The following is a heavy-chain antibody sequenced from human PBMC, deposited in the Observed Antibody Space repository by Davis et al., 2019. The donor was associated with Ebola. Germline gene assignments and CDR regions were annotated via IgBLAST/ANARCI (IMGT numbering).Heavy chain of an antibody. D-gene: IGHD6-13*01. CDR3: ARAGFGSTWFDC. CDR1: GFTFRSYD. CDR2: FGAAGDT. Sequence: LSLTCAASGFTFRSYDMPWVRPATGKGLEWVSAFGAAGDTYYPVSVKGRFTISRENAKNSLYLQMNSLRAEDTAVYYCARAGFGSTWFDCWGQGILVTVSS. J-gene: IGHJ5*01. V-gene: IGHV3-13*01.